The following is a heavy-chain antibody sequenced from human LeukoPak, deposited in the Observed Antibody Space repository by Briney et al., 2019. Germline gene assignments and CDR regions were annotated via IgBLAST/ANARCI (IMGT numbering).Heavy chain of an antibody. D-gene: IGHD3-22*01. V-gene: IGHV4-61*02. CDR2: IYTSGST. Sequence: PSETLSLTCTVSGGSISSGSYYWSWIRQPAGKGLEWIGRIYTSGSTNHNPSLKSRVTISVDTSKNQFSLKLSSVTAADTAVYYCARATYCYDSSGYYYPDYYYYHMDVWGKGTTVTVSS. J-gene: IGHJ6*03. CDR3: ARATYCYDSSGYYYPDYYYYHMDV. CDR1: GGSISSGSYY.